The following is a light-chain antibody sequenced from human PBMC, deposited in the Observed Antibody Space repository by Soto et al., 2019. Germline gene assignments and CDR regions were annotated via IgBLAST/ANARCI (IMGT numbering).Light chain of an antibody. J-gene: IGLJ3*02. V-gene: IGLV2-14*01. CDR2: KVS. Sequence: QSVLTQPPSASGTPGQGVTISCSGSTXNIGSNYVYWYQQHPGKVPKLMIYKVSNRPSGVSHRFSGSKSGNTASLTISGLQAEDEADYYCNSYTSSSTLVFGGGTKVTVL. CDR1: TXNIGSNY. CDR3: NSYTSSSTLV.